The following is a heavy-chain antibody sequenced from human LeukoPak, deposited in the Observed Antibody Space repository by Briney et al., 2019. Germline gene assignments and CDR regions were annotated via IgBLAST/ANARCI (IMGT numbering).Heavy chain of an antibody. CDR1: GFTFNNAW. V-gene: IGHV3-15*01. J-gene: IGHJ6*02. CDR3: SPWSGMDV. Sequence: GGSLRLSCAGSGFTFNNAWMSWVRQAPGKGLEWVGRIKSKSEGETIDYAAPVKGRFTISRDDSRNTLYLQKNSLKTEDSAVYYCSPWSGMDVWGHGTTVTVSS. CDR2: IKSKSEGETI. D-gene: IGHD3-3*01.